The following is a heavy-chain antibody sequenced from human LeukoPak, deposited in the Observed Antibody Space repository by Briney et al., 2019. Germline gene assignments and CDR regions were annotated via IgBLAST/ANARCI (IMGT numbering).Heavy chain of an antibody. CDR3: AKESTVTPGNVNWFDP. CDR2: ISGSGDNT. J-gene: IGHJ5*02. Sequence: GRSLRLSCAASGFTFSLYAMSWVRQTPGKGLEWISTISGSGDNTYYAESVKGRFTISRDNSRNTLYLRMKSLRAEDSAMYYCAKESTVTPGNVNWFDPWGQGTLVTVSS. CDR1: GFTFSLYA. D-gene: IGHD4-17*01. V-gene: IGHV3-23*01.